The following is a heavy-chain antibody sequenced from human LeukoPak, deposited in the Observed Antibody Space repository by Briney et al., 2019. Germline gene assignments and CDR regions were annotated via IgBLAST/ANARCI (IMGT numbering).Heavy chain of an antibody. D-gene: IGHD1-26*01. V-gene: IGHV3-33*01. CDR2: IWSDGSNK. CDR3: ARASGSFDY. J-gene: IGHJ4*02. CDR1: GFTFSSYG. Sequence: GGSLRLSCEASGFTFSSYGIHWVRQAPGKGLEWVAVIWSDGSNKYYADSVKGRFTISRDNSKNTLYLQLNSLRAEDTAVYYCARASGSFDYWGQGTLVSVSS.